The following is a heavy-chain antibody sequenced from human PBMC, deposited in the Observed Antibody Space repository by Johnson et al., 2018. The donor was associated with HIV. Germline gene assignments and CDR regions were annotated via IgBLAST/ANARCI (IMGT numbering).Heavy chain of an antibody. D-gene: IGHD5-24*01. CDR2: ISYDGSNK. V-gene: IGHV3-30-3*01. J-gene: IGHJ3*01. CDR3: ARDGPWLQSQRDAFDV. CDR1: GFTVSSNY. Sequence: QVQLVESGGGLVQPGGSLRLSCAASGFTVSSNYMHWVRQAPGKGLEWVAVISYDGSNKYYADSVKGRFTISRDNSKNTLYLQMNSLRAEDTAVYYCARDGPWLQSQRDAFDVWGRGTMVTVSS.